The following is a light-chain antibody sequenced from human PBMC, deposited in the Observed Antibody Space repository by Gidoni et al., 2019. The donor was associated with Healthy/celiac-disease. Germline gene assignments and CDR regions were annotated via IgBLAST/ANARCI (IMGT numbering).Light chain of an antibody. V-gene: IGKV3-20*01. J-gene: IGKJ2*03. CDR2: GAS. Sequence: IVLTQSPGTLSLSPGERATLSCRASQSVSSSYLAWYQQKPGQAPRLLIYGASSRATGIPDRCSGSGSGTDFTLTISRLEPEDFAVYYCQQYGSSPQYSFGQGTKLEIK. CDR1: QSVSSSY. CDR3: QQYGSSPQYS.